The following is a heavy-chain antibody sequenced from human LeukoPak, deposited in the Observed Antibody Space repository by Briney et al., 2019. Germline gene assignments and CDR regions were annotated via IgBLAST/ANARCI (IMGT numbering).Heavy chain of an antibody. J-gene: IGHJ5*02. Sequence: PGGSLRLSCAASGFTFSNAWMSWVRQAPGKGLEWVAVISYDGSNKYYADSVKGRFTISRDNSKNTLYLQMNSLRAEDTAVYYCAKDQIDGDSPAGSWGQGTLVTVSS. CDR3: AKDQIDGDSPAGS. CDR1: GFTFSNAW. V-gene: IGHV3-30*18. D-gene: IGHD4-17*01. CDR2: ISYDGSNK.